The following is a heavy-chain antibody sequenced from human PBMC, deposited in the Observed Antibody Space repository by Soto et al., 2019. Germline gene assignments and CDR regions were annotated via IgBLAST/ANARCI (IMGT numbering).Heavy chain of an antibody. CDR2: IIPIFGTA. Sequence: SVKVSCKASGGTFSSYAISWVRQAPGQGLEWMGGIIPIFGTANYAQKFQGRVTITADESTSTAYMELSSLRSEDTAVYYCARDTPTPYDFWSGSPKGEYYGMDVWGQGTKVTVYS. CDR3: ARDTPTPYDFWSGSPKGEYYGMDV. CDR1: GGTFSSYA. J-gene: IGHJ6*02. D-gene: IGHD3-3*01. V-gene: IGHV1-69*13.